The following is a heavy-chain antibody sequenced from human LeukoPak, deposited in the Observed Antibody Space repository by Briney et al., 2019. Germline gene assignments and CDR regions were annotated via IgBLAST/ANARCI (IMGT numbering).Heavy chain of an antibody. V-gene: IGHV1-3*01. D-gene: IGHD2-2*01. J-gene: IGHJ6*02. Sequence: ASVKVSCKASGYTFTSYAMHWVRQAPGQRLEWMGWINAGNGNTKYSQKFQGRVTITRDTSASTAYMELSSLRSEDTAVYYCASLSEDIVVVPAAMEGDYYHYYGMDVWGQGTTVTVSS. CDR2: INAGNGNT. CDR3: ASLSEDIVVVPAAMEGDYYHYYGMDV. CDR1: GYTFTSYA.